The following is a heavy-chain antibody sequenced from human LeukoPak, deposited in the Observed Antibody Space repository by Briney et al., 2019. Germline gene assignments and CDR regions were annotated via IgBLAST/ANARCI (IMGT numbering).Heavy chain of an antibody. J-gene: IGHJ4*02. D-gene: IGHD6-13*01. Sequence: PGGSLRLSCAASGFMFSSYWMTWVRQAPGKGLEWVASINHNGNVNYYVDSVKGRFTISRDNALNSLYLQMNSLRAEDTAIYYCARSIPYGTTWYGRSDYWGQGTLVTVSS. CDR3: ARSIPYGTTWYGRSDY. CDR1: GFMFSSYW. V-gene: IGHV3-7*03. CDR2: INHNGNVN.